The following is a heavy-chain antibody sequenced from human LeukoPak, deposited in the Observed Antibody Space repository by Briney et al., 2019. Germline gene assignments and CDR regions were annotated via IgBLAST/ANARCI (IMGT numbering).Heavy chain of an antibody. CDR3: ATDRSRGSRFLEWCFDY. D-gene: IGHD3-3*01. J-gene: IGHJ4*02. CDR2: FDPEDGET. CDR1: GYTLTELS. V-gene: IGHV1-24*01. Sequence: ASVKVSCKVSGYTLTELSMHWVRQAPGKGLEWMGGFDPEDGETIYAQKCQGRVTMTEDTSTDTAYMELNSLRSEDTAVYYCATDRSRGSRFLEWCFDYWGQGTLVTVSS.